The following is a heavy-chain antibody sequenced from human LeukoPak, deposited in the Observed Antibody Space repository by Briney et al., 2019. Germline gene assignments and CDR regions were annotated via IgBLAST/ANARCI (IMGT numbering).Heavy chain of an antibody. Sequence: SETLSLTCTVSGGSISTYYWSWIRQPPGKGLEWIGYIFYSGNTNYNPSLKIRVTISLDASKNQFSLKLSSVTAAATAVYYCARGYLQPLDSWGQGTLVTVSS. CDR1: GGSISTYY. V-gene: IGHV4-59*01. CDR3: ARGYLQPLDS. D-gene: IGHD4-11*01. CDR2: IFYSGNT. J-gene: IGHJ4*02.